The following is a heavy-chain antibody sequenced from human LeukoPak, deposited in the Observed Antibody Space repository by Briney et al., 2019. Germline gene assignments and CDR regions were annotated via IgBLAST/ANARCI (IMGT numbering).Heavy chain of an antibody. D-gene: IGHD3-10*01. Sequence: ASVKVSCKASAYTFTGYYMHWVRQAPGQGLEWMGWINPNSGGTDYAQKFQGRVTMTRDTSISTAYMELSRLRSHDTAVYYCAGAVLLWCGETATSFDYWGQGTLVTVSS. V-gene: IGHV1-2*02. J-gene: IGHJ4*02. CDR2: INPNSGGT. CDR3: AGAVLLWCGETATSFDY. CDR1: AYTFTGYY.